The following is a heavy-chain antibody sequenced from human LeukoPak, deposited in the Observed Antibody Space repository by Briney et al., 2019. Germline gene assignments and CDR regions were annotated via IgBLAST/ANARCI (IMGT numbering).Heavy chain of an antibody. Sequence: ASVKVSCKASGYTFTGYYMHWVRQATGQGLEWMGWMNANSGNTGYAQKFQGRVTMTRNTSISTAYMELRSLRPEDTAVYYCARGRNSRLRLFNWFDPWGQGTLVTVSS. V-gene: IGHV1-8*02. CDR1: GYTFTGYY. D-gene: IGHD3-22*01. J-gene: IGHJ5*02. CDR3: ARGRNSRLRLFNWFDP. CDR2: MNANSGNT.